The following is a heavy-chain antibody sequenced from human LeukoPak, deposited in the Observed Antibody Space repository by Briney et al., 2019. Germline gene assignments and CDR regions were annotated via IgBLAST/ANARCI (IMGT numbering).Heavy chain of an antibody. Sequence: VASVKVSCKASGYTFTSYGISWVRQAPGQGLEWMGWISAYNGNTNYAQKLQGRVTMTTDTSTSTAYMELRSLRSDDTAVYYCARRREGGSSPDAFDIWGQGTMVTVSS. V-gene: IGHV1-18*01. CDR3: ARRREGGSSPDAFDI. J-gene: IGHJ3*02. CDR1: GYTFTSYG. CDR2: ISAYNGNT. D-gene: IGHD6-13*01.